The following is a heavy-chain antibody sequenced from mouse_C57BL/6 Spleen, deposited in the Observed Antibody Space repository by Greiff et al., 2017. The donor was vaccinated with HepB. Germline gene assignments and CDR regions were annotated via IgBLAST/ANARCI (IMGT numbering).Heavy chain of an antibody. CDR3: SGRVGYYEDCDY. CDR1: GYAFSSYW. CDR2: IYPGDGDT. Sequence: VQLQQSGAELVKPGASVKISCKASGYAFSSYWMNWVKQRPGKGLEWIGQIYPGDGDTNYNGKFKGKATLTADKSSSTAYMQLSSLTSEDSAVLFGSGRVGYYEDCDYGGQGTPLTVAS. J-gene: IGHJ2*01. D-gene: IGHD2-3*01. V-gene: IGHV1-80*01.